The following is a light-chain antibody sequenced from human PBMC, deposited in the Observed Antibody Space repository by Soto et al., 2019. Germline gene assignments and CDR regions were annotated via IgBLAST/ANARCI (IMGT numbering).Light chain of an antibody. V-gene: IGLV1-40*01. J-gene: IGLJ7*01. Sequence: QSVLTQPPSVSGAPGQRVTISCTGSSSNIGAGYDVHWYQQLPGTAPKLLIYGNSNRPSGVPDRFSGSKSGTSASLAITGLQAEDEAEYYCQSYDSSLSGDVFGGGTQLTVL. CDR1: SSNIGAGYD. CDR3: QSYDSSLSGDV. CDR2: GNS.